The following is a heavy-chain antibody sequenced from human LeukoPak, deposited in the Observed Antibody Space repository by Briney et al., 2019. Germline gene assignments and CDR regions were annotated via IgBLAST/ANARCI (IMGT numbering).Heavy chain of an antibody. CDR2: INTNTGNP. J-gene: IGHJ6*03. Sequence: ASVKVSCKASGYTFTSYAMNWVRRAPGQGLEWMGWINTNTGNPTYAQGFTGRFVFSLDTSVSTAYLQISSLKADDTAVYYCARERNDCYGSSGCVGDSYMDVWGKGTTVTVSS. CDR3: ARERNDCYGSSGCVGDSYMDV. D-gene: IGHD3-22*01. CDR1: GYTFTSYA. V-gene: IGHV7-4-1*02.